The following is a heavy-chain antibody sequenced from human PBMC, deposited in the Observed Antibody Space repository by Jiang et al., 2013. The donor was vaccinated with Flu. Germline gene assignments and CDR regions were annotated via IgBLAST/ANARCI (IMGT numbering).Heavy chain of an antibody. Sequence: EVQLLESGGGLVQPGGSLRLSCAASGFTLSSYAMSWVRQAPGKGLEWVSAISGSGGSTYYADSVKGRFTISRDNSKNTLYLQMNSLRAEDTAVYYCAKEWLPNYYGSGSHFDYWGQGTLVTVSS. J-gene: IGHJ4*02. D-gene: IGHD3-10*01. CDR1: GFTLSSYA. CDR3: AKEWLPNYYGSGSHFDY. CDR2: ISGSGGST. V-gene: IGHV3-23*01.